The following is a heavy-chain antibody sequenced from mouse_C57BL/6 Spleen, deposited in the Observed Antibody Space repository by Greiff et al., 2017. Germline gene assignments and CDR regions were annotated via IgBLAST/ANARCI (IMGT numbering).Heavy chain of an antibody. CDR3: ARRGYYGYEGYARDY. V-gene: IGHV2-2*01. Sequence: VKLQESGPGLVQPSQSLSITCTVSGFSLTSYGVHWVRQSPGKGLAWLGVIWSGGSTDYNAGFISRLSISKDNSKSQVFFKMNSLQADDTAIYYWARRGYYGYEGYARDYWGQGTSVTVSS. CDR2: IWSGGST. CDR1: GFSLTSYG. J-gene: IGHJ4*01. D-gene: IGHD2-2*01.